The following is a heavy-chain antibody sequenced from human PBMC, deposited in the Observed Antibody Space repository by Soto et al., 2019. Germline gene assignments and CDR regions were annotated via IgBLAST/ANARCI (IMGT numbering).Heavy chain of an antibody. Sequence: ASVKVSCKASGYTFTSYAMHWVRQAPGQRLEWMGWINAGNGNTKYSQKFQGRVTITRDTSASTAYMELSSLRSEDTAVYYCAREISSGWYSFFDYWGQGTLVTVSS. CDR3: AREISSGWYSFFDY. V-gene: IGHV1-3*01. CDR2: INAGNGNT. J-gene: IGHJ4*02. CDR1: GYTFTSYA. D-gene: IGHD6-19*01.